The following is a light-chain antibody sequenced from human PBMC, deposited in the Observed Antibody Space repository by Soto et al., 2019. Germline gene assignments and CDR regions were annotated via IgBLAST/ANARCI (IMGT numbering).Light chain of an antibody. J-gene: IGLJ1*01. V-gene: IGLV1-47*01. CDR1: SSDIGSNA. CDR2: RNN. Sequence: QSVLTQPPSTSRTPGQRVTISCSGSSSDIGSNAVYWYQQLPGTAPKLLIYRNNQRPSGVPDRFSGTKSGTSASLAISGLRSVDEADYYCAAWNDGLSGSVFGTGTKVTVL. CDR3: AAWNDGLSGSV.